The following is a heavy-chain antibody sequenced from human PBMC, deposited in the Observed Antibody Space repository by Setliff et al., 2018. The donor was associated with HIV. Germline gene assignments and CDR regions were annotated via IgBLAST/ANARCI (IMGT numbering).Heavy chain of an antibody. Sequence: GSLRLSCAASGFTVSSNYMSWVRQAPGKGLEWIGEVNQSGSTNYNSSLKSRVTISVDTSKNQFSLKLSSVTAADTAVYYCARGSEYSGSYYPDYFDYWGQGTLVTVSS. D-gene: IGHD1-26*01. CDR2: VNQSGST. CDR3: ARGSEYSGSYYPDYFDY. CDR1: GFTVSSNY. V-gene: IGHV4-34*01. J-gene: IGHJ4*02.